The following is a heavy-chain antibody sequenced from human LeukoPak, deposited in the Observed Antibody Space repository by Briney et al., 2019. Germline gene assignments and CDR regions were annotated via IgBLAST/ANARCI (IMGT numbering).Heavy chain of an antibody. CDR1: GFTFGDYA. V-gene: IGHV3-49*04. CDR2: IRCKAYGGTT. J-gene: IGHJ4*02. CDR3: TRDAPSGYYGSGVDY. D-gene: IGHD3-10*01. Sequence: PGGSLRLSCTASGFTFGDYAMSWVRQAPGKGLEWVGFIRCKAYGGTTEYAACVKGRFTISRDDSKSIAYLQMNSLKTEDTAVYYCTRDAPSGYYGSGVDYWGQGTLVTVSS.